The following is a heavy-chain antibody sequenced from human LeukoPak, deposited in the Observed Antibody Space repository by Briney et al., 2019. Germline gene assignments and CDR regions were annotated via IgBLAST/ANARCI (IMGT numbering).Heavy chain of an antibody. CDR1: GYTFTMYA. CDR2: INPNSGGT. V-gene: IGHV1-2*02. J-gene: IGHJ4*02. CDR3: ARDQRRVVVAATRPYY. Sequence: ASVKVSCKASGYTFTMYAINWVRQAPGQGLEWMGWINPNSGGTNYAQKFQGRVTMTRDTSISTAYMELSRLRSDDTAVYYCARDQRRVVVAATRPYYWGQGTLVTVSS. D-gene: IGHD2-15*01.